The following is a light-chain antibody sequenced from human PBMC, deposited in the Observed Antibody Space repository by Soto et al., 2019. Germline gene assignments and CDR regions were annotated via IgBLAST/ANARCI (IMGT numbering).Light chain of an antibody. CDR1: SSNIGNNY. J-gene: IGLJ2*01. Sequence: QSVLTQPPSVSAAPGQKVTISCSGSSSNIGNNYVSWYQHLPGTAPKLLIYAINNRPSGIPDRFSGSKSGTSATLGITGLQTGDEADYYCGTWDNSLSSVVFGGGTKLTVL. V-gene: IGLV1-51*01. CDR2: AIN. CDR3: GTWDNSLSSVV.